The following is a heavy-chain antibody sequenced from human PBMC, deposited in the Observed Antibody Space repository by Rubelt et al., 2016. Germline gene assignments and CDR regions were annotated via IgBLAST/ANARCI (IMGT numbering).Heavy chain of an antibody. Sequence: IYYSGSTYYNPSLKSRVTTSVDTSKNQFSLKLSSVTAADTAVYYCARRGLTYYFDYWGQGTLVTVSS. CDR3: ARRGLTYYFDY. V-gene: IGHV4-39*01. CDR2: IYYSGST. J-gene: IGHJ4*02. D-gene: IGHD3/OR15-3a*01.